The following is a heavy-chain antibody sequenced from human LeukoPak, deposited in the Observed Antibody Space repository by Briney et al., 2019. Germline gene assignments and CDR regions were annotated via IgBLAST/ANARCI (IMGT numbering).Heavy chain of an antibody. CDR1: GYPNSIGYD. Sequence: SETLSLTCTLSGYPNSIGYDWGSIRPPPGTGLEWISIIYHSGLTHFNPSLKSRHTISLDQSKNQFFLYLTSVTAADTAVQYCAGNLYGSGNYFAYWGQGTLVTVS. J-gene: IGHJ4*02. D-gene: IGHD3-10*01. CDR3: AGNLYGSGNYFAY. V-gene: IGHV4-38-2*02. CDR2: IYHSGLT.